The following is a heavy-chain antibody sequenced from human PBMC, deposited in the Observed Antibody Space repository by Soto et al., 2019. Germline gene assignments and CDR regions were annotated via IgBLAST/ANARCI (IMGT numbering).Heavy chain of an antibody. V-gene: IGHV3-15*01. D-gene: IGHD1-1*01. CDR1: GFYFIDAW. J-gene: IGHJ6*04. CDR3: NCNHDIYYRMDD. CDR2: IKSRGSGGTT. Sequence: EVQLVESGGGLVKPGGSLKLSCSASGFYFIDAWMSWVRQAPGKGLEWVARIKSRGSGGTTDYAAPVKGRFTISRDDSKNVIFLQMDSLKTDETAVYYCNCNHDIYYRMDDWGKGTTVTVSS.